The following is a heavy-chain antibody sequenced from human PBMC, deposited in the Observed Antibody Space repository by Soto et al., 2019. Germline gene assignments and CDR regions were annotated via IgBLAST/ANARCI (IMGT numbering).Heavy chain of an antibody. J-gene: IGHJ4*02. D-gene: IGHD3-16*02. CDR2: IYYSGST. CDR3: ARPRELSMGTFDY. Sequence: QLQLQESGPGLVKPSETLSLTCTVSGGSISSSSYYWGWIRQPPGKGLEWIGSIYYSGSTYYNPSLKSRVTISVDTSKNQFSLKLSSVTAADTAVYYCARPRELSMGTFDYWGQGTLVTVSS. V-gene: IGHV4-39*01. CDR1: GGSISSSSYY.